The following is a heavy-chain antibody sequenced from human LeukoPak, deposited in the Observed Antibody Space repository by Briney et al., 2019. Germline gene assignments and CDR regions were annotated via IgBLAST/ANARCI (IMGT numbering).Heavy chain of an antibody. CDR1: GFAFSNFG. D-gene: IGHD6-19*01. Sequence: PGRSLRLSCAASGFAFSNFGMHWVRQVPGKGLEWVAVIWYDGSNKYYADSVKGRFTISRDNSKNTLYLQMNSLRAGDTAVYYCARDKYGLAVAGTAAWYFDLWGRGTLVTVSS. V-gene: IGHV3-33*01. CDR3: ARDKYGLAVAGTAAWYFDL. CDR2: IWYDGSNK. J-gene: IGHJ2*01.